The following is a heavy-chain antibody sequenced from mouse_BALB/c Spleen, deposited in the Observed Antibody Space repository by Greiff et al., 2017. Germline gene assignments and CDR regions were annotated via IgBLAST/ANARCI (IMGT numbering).Heavy chain of an antibody. Sequence: EVQRVESGGGLVKPGGSLKLSCAASGFTFSSYAMSWVRQSPEKRLEWVAEISSGGSNTYYPDTVTGRFTISRDNAKNTLYLEMSSLRSEDTAMYYCARAGYGNYGAMDYWGQGTSVTVSS. CDR2: ISSGGSNT. D-gene: IGHD2-1*01. J-gene: IGHJ4*01. V-gene: IGHV5-9-4*01. CDR3: ARAGYGNYGAMDY. CDR1: GFTFSSYA.